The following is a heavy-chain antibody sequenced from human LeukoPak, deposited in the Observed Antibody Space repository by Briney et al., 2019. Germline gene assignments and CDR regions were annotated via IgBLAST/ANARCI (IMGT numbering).Heavy chain of an antibody. V-gene: IGHV1-18*01. CDR3: ARDLLSSMVRGVFGL. J-gene: IGHJ4*02. CDR1: GYTFTSYG. CDR2: ISAYNGNT. Sequence: VASVKVSCKASGYTFTSYGISWVRQAPGQGLEWMGWISAYNGNTNYAQKIQGRVTMTTDTFTSTAYMELRSLRSDVTAVYYCARDLLSSMVRGVFGLWGQGTLVTVSS. D-gene: IGHD3-10*01.